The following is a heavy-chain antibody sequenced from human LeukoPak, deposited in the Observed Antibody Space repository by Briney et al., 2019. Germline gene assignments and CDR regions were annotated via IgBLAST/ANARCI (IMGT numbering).Heavy chain of an antibody. CDR2: IKSKTDGGTT. J-gene: IGHJ3*02. V-gene: IGHV3-15*01. D-gene: IGHD6-13*01. CDR3: TTGYSSSWYDAFDI. Sequence: GGSLRLSCAASGFTFSDHYMDWVRQAPGKGLEWVGRIKSKTDGGTTDYAAPVKGRFTISRDDSKNTLYLQMNSLKTEDTAVYYCTTGYSSSWYDAFDIWGQGTMVTVSS. CDR1: GFTFSDHY.